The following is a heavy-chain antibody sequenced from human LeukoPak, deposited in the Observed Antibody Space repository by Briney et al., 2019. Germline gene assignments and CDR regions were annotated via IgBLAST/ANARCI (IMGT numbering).Heavy chain of an antibody. V-gene: IGHV4-34*01. D-gene: IGHD6-13*01. CDR1: GGSFSGYY. Sequence: PSETLSLTCAVYGGSFSGYYWSWIRQPPGKGLEWIGEINHSGSTNYNPSLKSRVTISVDTSKNQFSLKLSSVTAADTAVYYCARSAAGGMEDYWGQGTLVTVSS. CDR3: ARSAAGGMEDY. CDR2: INHSGST. J-gene: IGHJ4*02.